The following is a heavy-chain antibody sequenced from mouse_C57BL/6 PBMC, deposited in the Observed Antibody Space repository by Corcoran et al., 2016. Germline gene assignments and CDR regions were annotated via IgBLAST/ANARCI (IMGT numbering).Heavy chain of an antibody. Sequence: EVQLQQSGPELVKPGASVKISCKASGYTFTDYYMNWVKQSHGKSLEWIGDINPNNGGTSYNQKFKGKATLTVDKSSSTAYMQLRSLTSEDSAVYYCARGLNLAWFAYWGQGTLVTVSA. V-gene: IGHV1-26*01. D-gene: IGHD6-1*01. CDR1: GYTFTDYY. CDR2: INPNNGGT. J-gene: IGHJ3*01. CDR3: ARGLNLAWFAY.